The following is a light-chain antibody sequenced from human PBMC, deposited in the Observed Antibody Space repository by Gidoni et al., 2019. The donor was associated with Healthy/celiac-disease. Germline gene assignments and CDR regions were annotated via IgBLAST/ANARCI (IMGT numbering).Light chain of an antibody. J-gene: IGKJ4*01. Sequence: DIQMTQSTSSLSASVGDRVTITCRASQSISSYLNWYQQKPGKAPKLLIYAASSLQSGVPSRFSVSGSGTDFTLTISRLQPEDFATYYCQHRYSTPPLTFGGGTKVEIK. CDR3: QHRYSTPPLT. CDR2: AAS. V-gene: IGKV1-39*01. CDR1: QSISSY.